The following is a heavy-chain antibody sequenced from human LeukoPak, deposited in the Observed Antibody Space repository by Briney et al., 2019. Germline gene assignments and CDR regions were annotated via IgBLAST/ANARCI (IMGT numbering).Heavy chain of an antibody. D-gene: IGHD2-21*01. V-gene: IGHV3-23*01. Sequence: PGGSLRLSCAASGFTFSSYAMSWVRQVPGTGLEWVSAISASGDDTYYADFVKGRFTLSRDNSKNTLYLQMNSLRAEDTAVYYCAKDRVVIMPASLNYWGQGTLVTVSS. J-gene: IGHJ4*02. CDR2: ISASGDDT. CDR3: AKDRVVIMPASLNY. CDR1: GFTFSSYA.